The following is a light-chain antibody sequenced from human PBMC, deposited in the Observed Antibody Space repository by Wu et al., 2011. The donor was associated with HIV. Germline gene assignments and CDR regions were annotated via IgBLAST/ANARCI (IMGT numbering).Light chain of an antibody. CDR3: QQQSSWPLT. CDR1: QRVSTH. CDR2: DVS. J-gene: IGKJ5*01. Sequence: EIVLTQSPDTLSLPLGERATLLCRASQRVSTHVAWYQQKPGQGPRLLIYDVSNRATGIPPRFSGSGSGTDFTLTISSLEAEDFALYYCQQQSSWPLTFGQGHGWRLN. V-gene: IGKV3-11*01.